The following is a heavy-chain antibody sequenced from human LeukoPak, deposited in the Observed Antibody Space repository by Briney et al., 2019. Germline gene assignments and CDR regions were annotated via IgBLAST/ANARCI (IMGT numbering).Heavy chain of an antibody. CDR3: AKGWEYSSGFDF. V-gene: IGHV3-23*01. CDR1: GFAFSTYA. CDR2: LSDSGAFT. J-gene: IGHJ4*02. Sequence: GGSLRLSCAASGFAFSTYAMSWVRQAPGKGLECVSSLSDSGAFTYYADSVKGRFTISRDNSKSTLFLQMNSLRAEDTAVYYCAKGWEYSSGFDFWGQGTLVTVSS. D-gene: IGHD6-19*01.